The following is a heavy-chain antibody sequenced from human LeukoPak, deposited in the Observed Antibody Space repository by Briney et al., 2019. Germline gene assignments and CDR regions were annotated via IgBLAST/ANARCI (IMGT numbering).Heavy chain of an antibody. V-gene: IGHV3-30*02. D-gene: IGHD4-11*01. CDR1: GFTFSSYG. J-gene: IGHJ4*02. Sequence: GGSLRLSCAASGFTFSSYGMHWVRQAPGKGLEWVAFIRYDGSNKYYADSVKGRFTISRDNSKNTLYLQMNSLRAEDTAVYYCAKAHYSNYGLFNYWGQGTLVTVSS. CDR2: IRYDGSNK. CDR3: AKAHYSNYGLFNY.